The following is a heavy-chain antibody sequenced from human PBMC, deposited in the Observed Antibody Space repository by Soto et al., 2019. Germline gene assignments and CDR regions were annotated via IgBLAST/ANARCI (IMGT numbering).Heavy chain of an antibody. V-gene: IGHV4-30-4*01. CDR1: GGSISSGDYY. D-gene: IGHD3-22*01. CDR3: ARGVYTYYYDSSGYHTYYYFDY. CDR2: IYYSGST. J-gene: IGHJ4*02. Sequence: SETLSLTCTVSGGSISSGDYYWSWIRQPPGKGLEWIGYIYYSGSTYYNPSLKSRVTISVDTSKNQFSLKLSSVTAADTAVYYCARGVYTYYYDSSGYHTYYYFDYWGQGTLATVSS.